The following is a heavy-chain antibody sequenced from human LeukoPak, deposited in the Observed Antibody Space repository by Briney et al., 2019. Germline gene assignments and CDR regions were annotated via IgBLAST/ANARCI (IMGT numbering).Heavy chain of an antibody. Sequence: GGSLRLSCAASGFTFSSYSMNWVHQAPGKGLEWVSSISSSSSYIYYADSVKGRFTISRDNAKNSLYLQMNSLRAEDTAVYYCARIVGPTIWYFDLWGRGTLVTVSS. CDR2: ISSSSSYI. CDR1: GFTFSSYS. D-gene: IGHD1-26*01. V-gene: IGHV3-21*01. J-gene: IGHJ2*01. CDR3: ARIVGPTIWYFDL.